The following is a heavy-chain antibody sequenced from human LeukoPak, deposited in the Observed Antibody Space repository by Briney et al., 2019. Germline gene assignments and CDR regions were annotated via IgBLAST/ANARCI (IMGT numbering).Heavy chain of an antibody. V-gene: IGHV1-2*02. CDR3: ARVKSSGSSGYSDFFDY. D-gene: IGHD3-22*01. CDR1: GYTFTGYY. J-gene: IGHJ4*02. Sequence: GASVKVSCTASGYTFTGYYMHWVRQAPGQGLEWMGWINPNSGGTNYAQKFQGRVTMTRDTSISTAYMELSRLRSDDTAVYYCARVKSSGSSGYSDFFDYWGQGTLVTVSS. CDR2: INPNSGGT.